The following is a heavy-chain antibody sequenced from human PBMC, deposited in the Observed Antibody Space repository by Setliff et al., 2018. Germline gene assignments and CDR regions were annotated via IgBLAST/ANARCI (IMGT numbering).Heavy chain of an antibody. CDR3: ATEKFPGDWGDY. Sequence: GASVKVSCKASGYTFTSYGFSWVRQAPGQGLEWMGWMNPNSGNTGYAQKFQGRVTMTTDTSTRTAYMEVTSLSSDDTAVYYCATEKFPGDWGDYWGQGTLVTVSS. CDR1: GYTFTSYG. D-gene: IGHD2-21*01. J-gene: IGHJ4*02. V-gene: IGHV1-18*01. CDR2: MNPNSGNT.